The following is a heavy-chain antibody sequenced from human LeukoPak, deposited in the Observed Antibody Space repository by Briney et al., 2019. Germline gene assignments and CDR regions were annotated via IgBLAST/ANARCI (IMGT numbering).Heavy chain of an antibody. D-gene: IGHD6-13*01. CDR2: IYPGDSDT. CDR3: ARSRVGGIAAAGTDYYYMDV. V-gene: IGHV5-51*01. J-gene: IGHJ6*03. Sequence: GESLKISCKGSGYSFTSYWIGWVRQMPGKGLEWMGIIYPGDSDTRYSPSFQGQVTISADKSISTAYLKWSSLKASDTAMYYCARSRVGGIAAAGTDYYYMDVWGRGTTVTVSS. CDR1: GYSFTSYW.